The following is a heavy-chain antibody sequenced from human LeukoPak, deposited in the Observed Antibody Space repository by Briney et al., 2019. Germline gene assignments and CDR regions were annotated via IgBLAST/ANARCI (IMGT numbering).Heavy chain of an antibody. Sequence: GGSLRLSCAASGFTFRSYDMNWVRQAPGKGLEWVSGISGSGDRTYCADSVKGRFTISRDNSQSTLYLQMNSLRADDTAVYYCANDRYPRIAARPGYWGQGTLVTVSS. V-gene: IGHV3-23*01. D-gene: IGHD6-6*01. CDR2: ISGSGDRT. J-gene: IGHJ4*02. CDR1: GFTFRSYD. CDR3: ANDRYPRIAARPGY.